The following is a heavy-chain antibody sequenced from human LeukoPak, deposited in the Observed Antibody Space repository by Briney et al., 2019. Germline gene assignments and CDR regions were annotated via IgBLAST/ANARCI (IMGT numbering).Heavy chain of an antibody. V-gene: IGHV1-46*01. Sequence: GASVKVSCKASGYTFTDHYMHRVRQAPGQGLEWMGIINPVGGGTTYAQHFQGRVTMTRDTSTSTVYMELRSLRSEDTTVYYCERDFRATFGGVMASAFDYWGQGTLVTVSP. CDR2: INPVGGGT. CDR1: GYTFTDHY. D-gene: IGHD3-16*01. J-gene: IGHJ4*02. CDR3: ERDFRATFGGVMASAFDY.